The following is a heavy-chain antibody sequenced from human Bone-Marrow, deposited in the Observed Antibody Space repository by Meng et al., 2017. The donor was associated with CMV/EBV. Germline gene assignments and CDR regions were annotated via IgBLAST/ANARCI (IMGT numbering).Heavy chain of an antibody. V-gene: IGHV2-26*01. D-gene: IGHD3-16*02. CDR2: IFSNDEK. J-gene: IGHJ3*01. CDR1: GFSLSNARMG. CDR3: AHRPLYPNVFDF. Sequence: SGPTLVKPTETLTLTCTVSGFSLSNARMGVSWIRQPPGKALEWLAHIFSNDEKSYSTSLKSRLTISKDTSKNQVVLRMTNLDPVDTGTYFCAHRPLYPNVFDFWGQGTVVTVSS.